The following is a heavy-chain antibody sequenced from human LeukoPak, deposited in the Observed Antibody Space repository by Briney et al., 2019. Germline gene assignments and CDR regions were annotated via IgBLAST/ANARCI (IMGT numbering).Heavy chain of an antibody. Sequence: GGSLRLSCAASGFTHSNYDMHWVRQDTGKGLEWVSGIDIPGNTYYPDSVRGRFTMSRESAKNSLYLQMNSLRAGDTAVYYCARAVAGTHWLDPWGQGTLVIVSS. CDR3: ARAVAGTHWLDP. J-gene: IGHJ5*02. CDR1: GFTHSNYD. CDR2: IDIPGNT. V-gene: IGHV3-13*01. D-gene: IGHD6-19*01.